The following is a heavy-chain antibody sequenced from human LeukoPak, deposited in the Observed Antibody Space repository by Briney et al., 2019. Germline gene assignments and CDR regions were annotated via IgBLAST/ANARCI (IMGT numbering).Heavy chain of an antibody. CDR3: ATFPNTYYDSSDY. Sequence: ASVKVSCKASGYTFTGYYMHWVPQAPGQGLEWMGWINPNSGGTNYAQKFQGRVTMTRDTSISTAYMELSRLRSDDTAVYYCATFPNTYYDSSDYWGQGTLVTVSS. CDR2: INPNSGGT. J-gene: IGHJ4*02. CDR1: GYTFTGYY. D-gene: IGHD3-22*01. V-gene: IGHV1-2*02.